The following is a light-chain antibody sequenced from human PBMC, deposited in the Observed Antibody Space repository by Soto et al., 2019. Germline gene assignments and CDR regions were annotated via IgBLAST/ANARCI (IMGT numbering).Light chain of an antibody. Sequence: EIVLTQSPGTLSLSPGERATLSCRASQTVSYNYLAWYQQKLGQAPRLLIYGASSRATGIPDRFSGSGSGTDFTLTISRLEPEDFAPYHYLQYSMSPILTLGPGTKVDIK. CDR2: GAS. CDR3: LQYSMSPILT. J-gene: IGKJ3*01. CDR1: QTVSYNY. V-gene: IGKV3-20*01.